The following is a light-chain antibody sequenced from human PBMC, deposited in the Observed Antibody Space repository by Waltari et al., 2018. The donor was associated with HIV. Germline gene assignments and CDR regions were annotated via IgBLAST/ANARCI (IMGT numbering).Light chain of an antibody. CDR1: QGISSY. J-gene: IGKJ1*01. V-gene: IGKV1-9*01. CDR2: AAS. Sequence: DIQLTQSPSFLSASVGARVTITCRASQGISSYLAWYQHKPGKAPKLLIYAASTLHSGVPSRFSGSGSGTEFTLTISSLQSEDFATYYCQQVNIYPPTFGQGTKVEIK. CDR3: QQVNIYPPT.